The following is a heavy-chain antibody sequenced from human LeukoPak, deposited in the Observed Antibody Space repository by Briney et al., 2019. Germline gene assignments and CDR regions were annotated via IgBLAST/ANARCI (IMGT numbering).Heavy chain of an antibody. CDR1: GGSITSDY. J-gene: IGHJ4*02. Sequence: PSETLSLTCTVSGGSITSDYWSWIRQPPGKGLESIGYIYYSGSTNYNPSLKSRVTISVDTSKNQFSLKLSPVTAADTAVYYCARVASVGATRALDYWGQGTLVTVSS. D-gene: IGHD1-26*01. CDR2: IYYSGST. CDR3: ARVASVGATRALDY. V-gene: IGHV4-59*01.